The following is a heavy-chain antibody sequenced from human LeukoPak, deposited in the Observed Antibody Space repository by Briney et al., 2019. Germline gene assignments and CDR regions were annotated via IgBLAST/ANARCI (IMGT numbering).Heavy chain of an antibody. V-gene: IGHV3-23*01. CDR1: EFIFSSYG. D-gene: IGHD4-23*01. J-gene: IGHJ4*02. Sequence: GGSLRLSRAASEFIFSSYGMSWVRQAPGKGLEWVSAISASGGGTYYADSVKGRFTISRDNSRNTLYLQMNSLRAEDTAIYYSAKEVTPGALLYGPFDYWGQGTLVTVSS. CDR3: AKEVTPGALLYGPFDY. CDR2: ISASGGGT.